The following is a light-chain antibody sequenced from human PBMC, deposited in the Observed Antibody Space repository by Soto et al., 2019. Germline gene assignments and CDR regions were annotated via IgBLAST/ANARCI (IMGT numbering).Light chain of an antibody. Sequence: EIVLTQSPATLSLSPGEGATLSCRASQSVSTYLAWYQQKPGQAPRLLIYDISTRAPGIPARFSGSGSATDFTLTISSLEPEDFAVYHCQQRSRWPPVTFGQGTRLEI. CDR3: QQRSRWPPVT. CDR1: QSVSTY. V-gene: IGKV3-11*01. CDR2: DIS. J-gene: IGKJ5*01.